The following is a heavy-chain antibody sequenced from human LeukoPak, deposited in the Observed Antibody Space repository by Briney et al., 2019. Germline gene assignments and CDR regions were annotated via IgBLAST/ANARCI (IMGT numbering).Heavy chain of an antibody. CDR2: IKDNGRDK. CDR1: GFTFSSYG. V-gene: IGHV3-7*01. CDR3: ARGTGWYPDY. Sequence: GGSLRLSCAASGFTFSSYGMHWVRQAPGKGLEWVAHIKDNGRDKNYVDSVKGRFTISRDNAKNSLYLQMNSLTADATAVYYCARGTGWYPDYWGQGILVTVSS. D-gene: IGHD6-19*01. J-gene: IGHJ4*02.